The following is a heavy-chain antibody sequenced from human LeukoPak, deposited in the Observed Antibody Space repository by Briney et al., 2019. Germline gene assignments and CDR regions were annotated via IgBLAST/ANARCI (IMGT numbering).Heavy chain of an antibody. CDR1: GFTSSNYA. V-gene: IGHV3-23*01. D-gene: IGHD6-13*01. J-gene: IGHJ4*02. Sequence: RAGGSLRLSCTASGFTSSNYAMSWVRQAPGKGLEWVSSINNSGSSTYYADSVKGRFTISRDNSKNTLYLQMNRLRAEDTAVYYCAKRHSSTWYFNWGQGTLVTVSS. CDR2: INNSGSST. CDR3: AKRHSSTWYFN.